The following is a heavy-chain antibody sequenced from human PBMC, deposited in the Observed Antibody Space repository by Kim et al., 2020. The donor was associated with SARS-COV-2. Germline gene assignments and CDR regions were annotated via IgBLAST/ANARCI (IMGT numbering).Heavy chain of an antibody. CDR3: AKDCARRSLLNRPKVGFDP. CDR1: GFTFGDYA. V-gene: IGHV3-9*01. J-gene: IGHJ5*02. Sequence: GGSLRLSCAASGFTFGDYAMHWVRQAPGKGLEWVSGISWNSGSIGYADSVKGRFTISRNNAKNSLYLQMSSLRAEDTALYYCAKDCARRSLLNRPKVGFDPWGQGTLVTVSS. D-gene: IGHD2-21*01. CDR2: ISWNSGSI.